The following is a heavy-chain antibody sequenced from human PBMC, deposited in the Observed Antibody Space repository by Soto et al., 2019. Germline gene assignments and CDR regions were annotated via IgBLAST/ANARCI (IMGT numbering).Heavy chain of an antibody. D-gene: IGHD3-3*01. Sequence: PGGSLRLSCAASGFTFSSYAMSWVRQAPGKGLEWVSSVSGSGGSTYYADSVKGRFTISRDNSKNTLYLQMNSLRVEDTAVYYCAIINCVEWPQEGDYWGQGTLVTVSS. CDR3: AIINCVEWPQEGDY. CDR1: GFTFSSYA. CDR2: VSGSGGST. J-gene: IGHJ4*02. V-gene: IGHV3-23*01.